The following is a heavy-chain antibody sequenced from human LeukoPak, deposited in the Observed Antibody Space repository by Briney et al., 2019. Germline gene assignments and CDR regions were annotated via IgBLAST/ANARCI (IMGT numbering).Heavy chain of an antibody. V-gene: IGHV3-48*04. J-gene: IGHJ4*02. CDR3: ARAALTTVTPAGY. D-gene: IGHD4-17*01. CDR2: IYSSDTT. Sequence: PGGSLRLSCAASGFTFSGYAVNWVRQAPGKGLEWVSHIYSSDTTYADSVKGRFTISRDNAKNSLYLQMNSLRADDTAVYYCARAALTTVTPAGYWGQGTLVTVSS. CDR1: GFTFSGYA.